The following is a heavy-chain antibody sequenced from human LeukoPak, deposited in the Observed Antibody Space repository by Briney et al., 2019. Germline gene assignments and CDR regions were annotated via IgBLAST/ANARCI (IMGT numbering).Heavy chain of an antibody. V-gene: IGHV3-66*01. CDR2: IYTGDNT. J-gene: IGHJ4*02. CDR1: GFTVSSNY. Sequence: PGGSLRLSCAASGFTVSSNYMSWVRQAPGKGLEWVSVIYTGDNTHYADSVKGGFTISRDNSKNTLYVQMNSLRAEDTAVYYCARVQVRGYFDYWGQGTLVTVSS. D-gene: IGHD4-11*01. CDR3: ARVQVRGYFDY.